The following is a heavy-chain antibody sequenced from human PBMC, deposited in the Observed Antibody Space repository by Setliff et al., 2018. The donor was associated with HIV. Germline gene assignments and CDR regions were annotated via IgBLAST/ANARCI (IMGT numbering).Heavy chain of an antibody. CDR3: ATCSVGWSREEHPRPDGAFHI. V-gene: IGHV4-34*01. J-gene: IGHJ3*02. CDR1: GGSFSGYY. CDR2: INHSGST. Sequence: KTSETLSLTCAVYGGSFSGYYWSWIRQPPGKGLEWIGEINHSGSTNYNPSLKSRVTISVDTSKNQFSLKLSSVTAADTAVYYCATCSVGWSREEHPRPDGAFHIWGQGSMVTVSS. D-gene: IGHD3-3*01.